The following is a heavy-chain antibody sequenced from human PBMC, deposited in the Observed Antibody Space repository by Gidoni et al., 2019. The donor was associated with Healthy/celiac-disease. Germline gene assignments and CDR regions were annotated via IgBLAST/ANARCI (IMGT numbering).Heavy chain of an antibody. CDR2: SYCSGST. V-gene: IGHV4-39*07. Sequence: QLQLQESGPGLVKPSETLSLTCTVPGGSISSSSYYWGWIRKHPGKGLEWIGSSYCSGSTYYNPSLKSRVTISVDTSKNQFSLKLSSVTAADTAVYYCARTAAGTKNFDYWGHGTLVTVSS. D-gene: IGHD6-13*01. CDR3: ARTAAGTKNFDY. CDR1: GGSISSSSYY. J-gene: IGHJ4*01.